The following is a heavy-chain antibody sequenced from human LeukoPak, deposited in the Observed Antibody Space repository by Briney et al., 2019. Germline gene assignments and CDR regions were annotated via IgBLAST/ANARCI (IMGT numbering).Heavy chain of an antibody. D-gene: IGHD2-21*01. Sequence: SETLSLTCTVSGGSISSSSYYWGWMRQPPGKGLECIGSIYYSGSTYYNPSLKSRVTISVDTSKNEFSLKLSSVTAADTAVYYCARGVVIAPQTFDYWGQGTLVTVSS. V-gene: IGHV4-39*07. J-gene: IGHJ4*02. CDR1: GGSISSSSYY. CDR2: IYYSGST. CDR3: ARGVVIAPQTFDY.